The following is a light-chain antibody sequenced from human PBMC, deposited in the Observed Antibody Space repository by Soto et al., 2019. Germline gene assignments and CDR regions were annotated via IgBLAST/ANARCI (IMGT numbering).Light chain of an antibody. J-gene: IGLJ1*01. CDR3: SSYAGSNSYV. CDR2: DVT. Sequence: QSALTQPPSASGSPGQSVTISCTGTSSDVGYYNYVSWYQQHPGKAPKVMIYDVTKRPSGVPDRFSGSKSGNMASLTVSGLQAEDEADYYCSSYAGSNSYVFGSGTKLTVL. CDR1: SSDVGYYNY. V-gene: IGLV2-8*01.